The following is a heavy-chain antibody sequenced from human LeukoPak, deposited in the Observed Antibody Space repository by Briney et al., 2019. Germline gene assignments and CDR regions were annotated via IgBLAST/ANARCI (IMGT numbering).Heavy chain of an antibody. CDR2: IRYDGSNK. D-gene: IGHD3-10*01. J-gene: IGHJ3*02. V-gene: IGHV3-30*02. Sequence: GGSLRLSCAASGFTFSSYGMHWVRQAPGKGLEWVAFIRYDGSNKYFADSVKGRFTISRDNSKNTLYLQMNSLRAEDTAVYYCAKDSGDNYYGSGSYPDAFDIWGQGTMVTVSS. CDR3: AKDSGDNYYGSGSYPDAFDI. CDR1: GFTFSSYG.